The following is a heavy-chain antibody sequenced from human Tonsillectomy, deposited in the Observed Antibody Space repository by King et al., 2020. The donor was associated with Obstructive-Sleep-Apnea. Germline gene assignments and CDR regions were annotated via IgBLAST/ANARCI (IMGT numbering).Heavy chain of an antibody. D-gene: IGHD2-21*02. CDR3: VRDVPYCGGDCYTADWFDP. J-gene: IGHJ5*02. Sequence: QLQESGPGLVKPSETLSLTCTVSGGSISSSNYYWGWIRQPPGKRLEWIGSIYYSGSTYYNPSLKSRVTISVDTSKNQFSLKLSSVTAADTAVDYCVRDVPYCGGDCYTADWFDPWGQGTLVTVSS. CDR1: GGSISSSNYY. V-gene: IGHV4-39*07. CDR2: IYYSGST.